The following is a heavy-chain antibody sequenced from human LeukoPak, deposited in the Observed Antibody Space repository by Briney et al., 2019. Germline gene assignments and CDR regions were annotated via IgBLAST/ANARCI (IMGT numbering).Heavy chain of an antibody. D-gene: IGHD3-10*01. CDR1: GYTFTSYG. V-gene: IGHV1-18*01. CDR3: ARARGTMVRGVKPDMDV. CDR2: ISAYNGNT. J-gene: IGHJ6*04. Sequence: ASVKVSCKASGYTFTSYGISWVRQAPGQGLEWMGWISAYNGNTNYAQKLQGRVTMTTGTSTSTAYMELRSLRSDDTAVYYCARARGTMVRGVKPDMDVWGKGTTVTVSS.